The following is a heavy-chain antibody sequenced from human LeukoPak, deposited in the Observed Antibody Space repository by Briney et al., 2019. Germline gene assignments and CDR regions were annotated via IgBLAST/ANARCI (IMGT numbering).Heavy chain of an antibody. V-gene: IGHV1-18*04. J-gene: IGHJ4*02. CDR1: GYTFTSYA. CDR2: ISAYNGNT. CDR3: ARDAEWEPLVSYYFDY. D-gene: IGHD1-26*01. Sequence: GASVKVSCKASGYTFTSYAITWVRQAPGQGLEWMGWISAYNGNTNYAQNLQDRVTMTTDTSTNTAYMELRSLRSDDTAVYYCARDAEWEPLVSYYFDYWGQGTLVTVSS.